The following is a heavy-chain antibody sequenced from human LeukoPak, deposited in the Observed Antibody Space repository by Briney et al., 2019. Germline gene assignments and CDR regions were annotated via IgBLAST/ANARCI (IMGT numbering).Heavy chain of an antibody. CDR2: INPSGGST. D-gene: IGHD2-21*02. CDR3: ARGRPTYCGGDCYAVYDY. CDR1: GYTFTSYY. J-gene: IGHJ4*02. V-gene: IGHV1-46*01. Sequence: ASVKVSCKASGYTFTSYYMHWVRQAPGQGLEWMGIINPSGGSTSYAQKFQGRVTMTRDTSTSTVYMELSSLRSEDTAVYYCARGRPTYCGGDCYAVYDYWGQRTLVTVSS.